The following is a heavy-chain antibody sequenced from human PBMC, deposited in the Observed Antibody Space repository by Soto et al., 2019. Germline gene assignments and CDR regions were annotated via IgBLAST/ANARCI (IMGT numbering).Heavy chain of an antibody. Sequence: EVQLVESGGGLVQPGGSLRLSCAASGFTLSNYWMTWVRQAPGKGLEWVANINYDGSEKNYVDSVKGRFTISRDNTRNSLALRMNTLRAEDTAVYYCLSAGTAVSWGQGTLVTVSS. V-gene: IGHV3-7*05. D-gene: IGHD6-19*01. CDR2: INYDGSEK. J-gene: IGHJ4*02. CDR1: GFTLSNYW. CDR3: LSAGTAVS.